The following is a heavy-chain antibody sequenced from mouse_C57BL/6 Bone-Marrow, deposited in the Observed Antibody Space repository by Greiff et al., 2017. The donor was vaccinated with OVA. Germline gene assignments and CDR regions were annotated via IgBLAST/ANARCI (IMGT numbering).Heavy chain of an antibody. J-gene: IGHJ1*03. CDR1: GYSITSGYY. Sequence: EVQLQESGPGLVKPSQSLSLTCSVTGYSITSGYYWNWIRQFPGNKLEWMGYISYDGSNNYNPSLKNRISITRDTSKNQFFLKLNSVTTEDTATYYCARDLHYGNFHWYFDVWGTGTTVTVSS. CDR2: ISYDGSN. V-gene: IGHV3-6*01. D-gene: IGHD2-1*01. CDR3: ARDLHYGNFHWYFDV.